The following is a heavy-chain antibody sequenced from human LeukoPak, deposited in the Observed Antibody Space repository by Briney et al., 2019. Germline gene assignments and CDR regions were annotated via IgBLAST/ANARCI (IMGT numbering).Heavy chain of an antibody. D-gene: IGHD3-3*02. CDR3: ARVSISGTKFDY. CDR1: GFTFSSYW. Sequence: PGGSLRLSCAASGFTFSSYWMSWVRQAPGKGLVWVSRINSDGSSISYADSVKGRFTISRDNAKSTLYLQMNSLRAEDTAVYYCARVSISGTKFDYWGQGTLVTVTS. CDR2: INSDGSSI. V-gene: IGHV3-74*01. J-gene: IGHJ4*02.